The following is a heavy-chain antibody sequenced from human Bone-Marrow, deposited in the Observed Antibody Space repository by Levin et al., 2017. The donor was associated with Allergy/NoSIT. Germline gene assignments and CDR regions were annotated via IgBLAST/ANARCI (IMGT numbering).Heavy chain of an antibody. D-gene: IGHD2-21*01. CDR2: IYASGSI. V-gene: IGHV4-61*02. CDR1: GGSIRSDNYY. CDR3: ARESLVVKPVTQYYYYYMDV. J-gene: IGHJ6*03. Sequence: RTSETLSLTCTVSGGSIRSDNYYWSWIRQSAGKGLEWIGRIYASGSINYNPSLMGRVTISVDTSKFQFSLKLSSVTAADTAVYYCARESLVVKPVTQYYYYYMDVWGKGTTVTVSS.